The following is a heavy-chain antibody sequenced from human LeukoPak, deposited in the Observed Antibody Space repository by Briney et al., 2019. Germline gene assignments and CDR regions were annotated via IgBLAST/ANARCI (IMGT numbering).Heavy chain of an antibody. Sequence: PGGFLRLSCAASGFTVSSNYMTWVRQAPGKGLEWVSVIYSGGSTYYADSVKGRFTISRDNSKNTLYLQMNSLRVEDTAVYYCVRLRGYSYGPPDYWGQGTLVTVSS. V-gene: IGHV3-53*01. CDR1: GFTVSSNY. J-gene: IGHJ4*02. D-gene: IGHD5-18*01. CDR2: IYSGGST. CDR3: VRLRGYSYGPPDY.